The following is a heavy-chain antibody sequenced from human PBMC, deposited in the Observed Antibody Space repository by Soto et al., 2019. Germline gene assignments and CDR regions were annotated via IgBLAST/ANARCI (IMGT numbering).Heavy chain of an antibody. D-gene: IGHD3-16*02. CDR3: TREGYYDYIWGSYRYQDAFDI. Sequence: ESGGGLVQPGRSLRLSCTASGFTFGDYAMSWFRQAPGKGLEWVGFIRSKAYGGTTEYAASVKGRFTISRDDSKSIAYLQMNSLKTEDTAVYYCTREGYYDYIWGSYRYQDAFDIWGQGTMVTVSS. CDR2: IRSKAYGGTT. V-gene: IGHV3-49*03. CDR1: GFTFGDYA. J-gene: IGHJ3*02.